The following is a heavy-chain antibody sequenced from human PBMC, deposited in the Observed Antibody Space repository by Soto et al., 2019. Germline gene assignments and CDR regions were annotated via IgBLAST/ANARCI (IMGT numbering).Heavy chain of an antibody. CDR3: AKSGIYCSGGSCYRSLLTDYYGMDV. D-gene: IGHD2-15*01. CDR2: ISYDGSNK. V-gene: IGHV3-30*18. CDR1: GFTFSSYG. J-gene: IGHJ6*02. Sequence: PVGSLRLSFAASGFTFSSYGMHWVRQAPGKGLEWVAVISYDGSNKYYADSVKGRFTIPRDNSKNTLYLQMNSLRAEDTAVYYCAKSGIYCSGGSCYRSLLTDYYGMDVWGQGTTVTVSS.